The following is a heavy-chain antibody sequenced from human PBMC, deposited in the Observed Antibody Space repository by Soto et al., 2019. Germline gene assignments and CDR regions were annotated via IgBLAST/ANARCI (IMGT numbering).Heavy chain of an antibody. J-gene: IGHJ6*02. Sequence: QVQLVQSGAEVKKPGASVKVSCKASGYTFTRYAMHWVRQAPGQRLEWMGWINAGNGNTKYSQKFQGRVTITRDTSASTAYMELSSLRSEGTAVYYCASSNIVAAPYGMDVWGQGTTVTVSS. CDR1: GYTFTRYA. CDR3: ASSNIVAAPYGMDV. CDR2: INAGNGNT. D-gene: IGHD6-13*01. V-gene: IGHV1-3*01.